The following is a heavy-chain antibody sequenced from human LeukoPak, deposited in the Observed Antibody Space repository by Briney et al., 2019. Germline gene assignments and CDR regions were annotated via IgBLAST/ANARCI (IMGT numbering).Heavy chain of an antibody. J-gene: IGHJ6*02. D-gene: IGHD3-3*01. CDR3: ARDDRVTIFGVVINLYYYYYGIDV. V-gene: IGHV1-18*01. Sequence: ASVKVSCKASGYTFTSYGISWVRQAPGQGLEWMGWISAYNGNTNYAQKLQGRVTMTTDTSTSTAYMELRSLRSDDTAVYYCARDDRVTIFGVVINLYYYYYGIDVWGQGTTVTVSS. CDR2: ISAYNGNT. CDR1: GYTFTSYG.